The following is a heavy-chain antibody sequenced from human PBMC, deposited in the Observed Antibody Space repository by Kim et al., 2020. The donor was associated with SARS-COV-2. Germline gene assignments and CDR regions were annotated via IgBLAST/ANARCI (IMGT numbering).Heavy chain of an antibody. CDR3: AKGNSYYGFRQGMDV. Sequence: GGSLRLSCAASGFTFSSDALNWVRQAPGKGLEWVSTITSGGTTLYADSVKGRFTISRDNSKNTLYLQMNSLRAEDTAVYYCAKGNSYYGFRQGMDVWGQG. J-gene: IGHJ6*02. CDR1: GFTFSSDA. V-gene: IGHV3-23*01. CDR2: ITSGGTT. D-gene: IGHD3-10*01.